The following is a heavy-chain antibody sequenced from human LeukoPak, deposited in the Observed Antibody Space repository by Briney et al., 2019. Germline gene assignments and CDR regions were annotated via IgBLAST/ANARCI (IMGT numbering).Heavy chain of an antibody. V-gene: IGHV3-30*02. Sequence: TGGSLRLSGAASGFTFSSYGMHWVRQAPGKGLEWVAFIRYDGSNKYYADSVKGRFTISRDNSKNTLYLQMNSLRAEDTAVYYCARGGYYNILTGYYNKLLAFDYWGQGTLVTVSS. CDR1: GFTFSSYG. CDR3: ARGGYYNILTGYYNKLLAFDY. CDR2: IRYDGSNK. D-gene: IGHD3-9*01. J-gene: IGHJ4*02.